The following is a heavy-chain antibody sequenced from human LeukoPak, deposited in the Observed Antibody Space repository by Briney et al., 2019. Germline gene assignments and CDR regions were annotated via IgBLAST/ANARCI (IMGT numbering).Heavy chain of an antibody. D-gene: IGHD5-12*01. V-gene: IGHV1-46*01. CDR2: INPSGGST. Sequence: ASVKVSCKASGYTFTSYYMHWVREAPGQGLEWMGIINPSGGSTSYAQKFQGRVTMTRDTSTSTVCMELSSLRSEDTAVYYCARWMEATKGLGFFDYWGQGTLVTVSS. CDR3: ARWMEATKGLGFFDY. J-gene: IGHJ4*02. CDR1: GYTFTSYY.